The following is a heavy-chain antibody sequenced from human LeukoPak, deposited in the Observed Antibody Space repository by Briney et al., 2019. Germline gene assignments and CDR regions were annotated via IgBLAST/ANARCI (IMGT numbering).Heavy chain of an antibody. CDR2: IYYSGST. D-gene: IGHD6-13*01. Sequence: SETLSLTCTVSGGSISSYYWSWIRQPPGKGLEWIGYIYYSGSTNYNPSLKSRVTISVDTSKNQFSLKLGSVTAADTAVYYCARGGQQLANWYFALWGRGTLVTVSS. V-gene: IGHV4-59*01. CDR1: GGSISSYY. CDR3: ARGGQQLANWYFAL. J-gene: IGHJ2*01.